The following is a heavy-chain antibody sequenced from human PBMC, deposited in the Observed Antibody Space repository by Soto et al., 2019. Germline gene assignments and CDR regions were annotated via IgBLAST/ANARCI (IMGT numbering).Heavy chain of an antibody. CDR2: ISYDGSNK. CDR3: ARDKAAAGNLADY. D-gene: IGHD6-13*01. Sequence: GGSLRLSCAASGFTFGSYAMHWVRQAPGKGLEWVAVISYDGSNKYYADSVKGRFTISRDNSKNTLYLQMNSLRAEDTAVYYCARDKAAAGNLADYWGQGTLVTVSS. J-gene: IGHJ4*02. V-gene: IGHV3-30-3*01. CDR1: GFTFGSYA.